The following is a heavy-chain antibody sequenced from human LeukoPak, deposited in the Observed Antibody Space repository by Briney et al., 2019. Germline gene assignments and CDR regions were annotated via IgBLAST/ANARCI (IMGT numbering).Heavy chain of an antibody. Sequence: PGGSLRLSCAVSGFTFSSYTMNWVRQAPGKGLEWVSTISTSSSYIYYADSVKGRFTISRDNAKNSLYLQMNSLRAEDTAVYYCARGSYDYWGQGTLVTVSS. V-gene: IGHV3-21*01. D-gene: IGHD5-18*01. CDR1: GFTFSSYT. CDR3: ARGSYDY. J-gene: IGHJ4*02. CDR2: ISTSSSYI.